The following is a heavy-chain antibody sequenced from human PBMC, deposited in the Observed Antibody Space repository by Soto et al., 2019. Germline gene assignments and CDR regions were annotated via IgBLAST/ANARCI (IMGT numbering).Heavy chain of an antibody. D-gene: IGHD3-10*01. J-gene: IGHJ4*02. CDR1: GFTFSNYA. Sequence: EVQLLDSGGGLVQPGGSLRLSCAASGFTFSNYAMSWVRQAPGKGLDWVSTISSSGSNTYYADSVKGRFSIARDNSKNTVYLEMKNLRAEDTAVYYCAKERLARGIDYWGQGNLVTVSS. V-gene: IGHV3-23*01. CDR2: ISSSGSNT. CDR3: AKERLARGIDY.